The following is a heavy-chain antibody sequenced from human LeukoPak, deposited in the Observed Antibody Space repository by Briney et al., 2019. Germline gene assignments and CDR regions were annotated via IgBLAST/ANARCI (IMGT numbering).Heavy chain of an antibody. CDR1: GGSFSGYY. Sequence: SETLSLTCAVYGGSFSGYYRSWIRQPPGKGLEWIGEINHSGSTSYNPSLKSRVTISVDTSKNQFSLKLSSVTAADTAVYYCARGVTRSSGWYPRAHWFDPWGQGTLVTVSS. D-gene: IGHD6-19*01. CDR2: INHSGST. J-gene: IGHJ5*02. V-gene: IGHV4-34*01. CDR3: ARGVTRSSGWYPRAHWFDP.